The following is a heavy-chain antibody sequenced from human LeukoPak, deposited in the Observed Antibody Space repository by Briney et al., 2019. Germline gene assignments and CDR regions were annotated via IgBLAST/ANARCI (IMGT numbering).Heavy chain of an antibody. CDR3: ARRLGPSIAARRTDY. Sequence: PSETLSLTCTVSGGSISSSSYYWGWIRQPPGKGLEWIGSIYYSGSTYYNPSLKSRVTISVDTSKNQFSLKLSSVTAADTAVYYCARRLGPSIAARRTDYWGQGTLVTVSS. D-gene: IGHD6-6*01. CDR1: GGSISSSSYY. CDR2: IYYSGST. J-gene: IGHJ4*02. V-gene: IGHV4-39*01.